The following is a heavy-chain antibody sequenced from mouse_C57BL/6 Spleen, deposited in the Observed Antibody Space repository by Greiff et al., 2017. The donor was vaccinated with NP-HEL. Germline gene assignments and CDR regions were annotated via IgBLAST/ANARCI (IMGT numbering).Heavy chain of an antibody. CDR1: GYTFTDYY. J-gene: IGHJ2*01. V-gene: IGHV1-26*01. CDR3: ARNLIYYDYDVENY. D-gene: IGHD2-4*01. Sequence: EVQLQQSGPELVKPGASVKISCKASGYTFTDYYMNWVKQSHGKSLEWIGDINPNNGGTSYNQKFKGKATLTVDKSSSTAYMELRSLTSEDSAVYYCARNLIYYDYDVENYWGQGTTLTVSS. CDR2: INPNNGGT.